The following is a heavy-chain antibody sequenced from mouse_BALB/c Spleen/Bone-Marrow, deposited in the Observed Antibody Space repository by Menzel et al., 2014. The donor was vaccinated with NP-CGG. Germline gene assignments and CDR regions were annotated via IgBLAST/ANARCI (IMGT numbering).Heavy chain of an antibody. D-gene: IGHD2-1*01. CDR2: IYPGNSDT. Sequence: VQLQQSGTVLARPGASVKMSCKASGYSFTSYWMHWVKQRPGQGLEWIGAIYPGNSDTRYNQKFKGKAKLTAVTSASTAYMELSSLTNEDSAVYYCTGYGNYVETSFAYWDQGTLVTVSA. V-gene: IGHV1-5*01. J-gene: IGHJ3*01. CDR3: TGYGNYVETSFAY. CDR1: GYSFTSYW.